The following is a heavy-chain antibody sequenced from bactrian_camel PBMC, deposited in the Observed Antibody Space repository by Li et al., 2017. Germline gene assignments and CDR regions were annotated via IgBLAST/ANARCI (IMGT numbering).Heavy chain of an antibody. CDR2: IRSDGTST. J-gene: IGHJ6*01. D-gene: IGHD5*01. CDR1: GFTFSSYD. V-gene: IGHV3S40*01. Sequence: QLVESGGGLVQLGASLKLSCIGSGFTFSSYDMAWVRQAPGKGLEWVSTIRSDGTSTEFADSVKGRFTIAKGQAKHTLYLQMNSLKPDDTATYYCAARFQGGFGYGGLCTDVPADFPYWGQGTQVTVS. CDR3: AARFQGGFGYGGLCTDVPADFPY.